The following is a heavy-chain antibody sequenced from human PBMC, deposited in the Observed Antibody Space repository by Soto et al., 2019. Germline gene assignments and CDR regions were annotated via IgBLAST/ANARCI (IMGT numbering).Heavy chain of an antibody. CDR3: ARAKEKSCSSTSCHQYYYGMDG. CDR1: GFTFSSYG. CDR2: IWYDGSNK. J-gene: IGHJ6*02. V-gene: IGHV3-33*01. D-gene: IGHD2-2*01. Sequence: QVQLVESGGGVVQPGRSLRLSCAASGFTFSSYGMHWVRQAPGKGLEWVAVIWYDGSNKYYADSVKGRFTISRDNSKNTLYLQMNSLRAEDTAVYYCARAKEKSCSSTSCHQYYYGMDGWGQGTTVTVSS.